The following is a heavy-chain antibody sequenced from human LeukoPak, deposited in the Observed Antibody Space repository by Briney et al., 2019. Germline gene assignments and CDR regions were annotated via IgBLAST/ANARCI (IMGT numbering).Heavy chain of an antibody. V-gene: IGHV3-23*01. J-gene: IGHJ4*02. Sequence: GGSLRLSCTASEFTFSNYGMNWVRHAPGKGLDWGSGISGGGGNTYYADSVKGRFTISRDNSKNTLYLQMNSLRAEDTAVYYCAKGGYGSGSSYAYWGQGTLVTVSS. CDR2: ISGGGGNT. D-gene: IGHD3-10*01. CDR1: EFTFSNYG. CDR3: AKGGYGSGSSYAY.